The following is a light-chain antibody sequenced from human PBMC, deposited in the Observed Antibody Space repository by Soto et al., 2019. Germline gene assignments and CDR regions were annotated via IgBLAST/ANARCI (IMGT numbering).Light chain of an antibody. Sequence: QSVLTQPPSVSGAPGQRVTISCTGNSSNIGAGYDVHWYQQLPGTAPKLLIYGNNNRPSGVPDRFSGSKSGTSAALAITGLQADDEADYYCQSYDTGLSGSIFGGGTQLTVL. V-gene: IGLV1-40*01. CDR3: QSYDTGLSGSI. CDR1: SSNIGAGYD. J-gene: IGLJ2*01. CDR2: GNN.